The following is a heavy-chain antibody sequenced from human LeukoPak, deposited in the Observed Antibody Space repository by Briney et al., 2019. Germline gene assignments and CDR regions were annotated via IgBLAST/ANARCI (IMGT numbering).Heavy chain of an antibody. CDR1: GGSISSYY. CDR3: ARYRYGSGSRYFDY. D-gene: IGHD3-10*01. J-gene: IGHJ4*02. CDR2: LSKSGNT. Sequence: PSEALSLTCTVSGGSISSYYWSWIRLPPGKGLEWIGYLSKSGNTNYSPSLKSRVTISVDTSKNQFSLKLSSVTAADTAVYYCARYRYGSGSRYFDYWGQGTLVTVSS. V-gene: IGHV4-59*01.